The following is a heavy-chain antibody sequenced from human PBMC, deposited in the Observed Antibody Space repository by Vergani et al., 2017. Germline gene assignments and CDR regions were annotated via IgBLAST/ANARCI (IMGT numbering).Heavy chain of an antibody. V-gene: IGHV1-69*12. CDR2: IIPIFGTA. CDR1: GGTFSSYA. D-gene: IGHD6-19*01. Sequence: QVQLVQSGAEVKKPGSSVKVSCKASGGTFSSYAISWVRQAPGQGLEWMGGIIPIFGTANYAQKFQGRVTITADESTSTAYMELSSLRSEDTAVYYCARDLSPGYSSGWYEWFDYWGQGTLVTVSS. J-gene: IGHJ4*02. CDR3: ARDLSPGYSSGWYEWFDY.